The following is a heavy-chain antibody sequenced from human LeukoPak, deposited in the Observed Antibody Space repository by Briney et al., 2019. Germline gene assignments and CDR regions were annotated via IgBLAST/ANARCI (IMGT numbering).Heavy chain of an antibody. CDR3: ASVITSPAYYYYMDV. D-gene: IGHD3-22*01. V-gene: IGHV3-21*01. J-gene: IGHJ6*03. Sequence: RGSLRLSCAASGFTFSSYSMNWVRQAPGKGLEWVSSISSSSYIYYADSVKGRFTISRDNAKNSLYLQMNSLRAEDTAVYYCASVITSPAYYYYMDVWGKGTTVTVSS. CDR1: GFTFSSYS. CDR2: ISSSSYI.